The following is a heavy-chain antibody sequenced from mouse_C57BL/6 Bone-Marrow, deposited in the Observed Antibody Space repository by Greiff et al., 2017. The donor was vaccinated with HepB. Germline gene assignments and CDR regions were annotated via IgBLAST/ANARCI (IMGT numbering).Heavy chain of an antibody. Sequence: VQLQQSGPVLVKPGASVKMSCKASGYTFTDYYMNWVKQSHGKSLEWIGVINPYNGGTSYNQKFKGKATLTVDKSSSTAYMELNSLTSEDSAVYYCARSDGYSFDYWGQGTTLTVSS. CDR2: INPYNGGT. CDR3: ARSDGYSFDY. D-gene: IGHD2-3*01. J-gene: IGHJ2*01. CDR1: GYTFTDYY. V-gene: IGHV1-19*01.